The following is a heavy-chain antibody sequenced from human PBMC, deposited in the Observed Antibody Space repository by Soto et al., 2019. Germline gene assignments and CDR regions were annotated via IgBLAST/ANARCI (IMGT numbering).Heavy chain of an antibody. CDR2: VNPSGGHT. D-gene: IGHD2-21*02. J-gene: IGHJ4*02. CDR3: ARGGHVVVVTAALDS. V-gene: IGHV1-46*01. CDR1: GDTFTDYY. Sequence: QVQLMQSGAEVKKPGASVKVSCKASGDTFTDYYIHWVRQAPGQGLEWMGTVNPSGGHTTYAQHSVDRVSMNRDTTTSTIYMELTSLTSDDAARYYCARGGHVVVVTAALDSWGQGTLVTVSS.